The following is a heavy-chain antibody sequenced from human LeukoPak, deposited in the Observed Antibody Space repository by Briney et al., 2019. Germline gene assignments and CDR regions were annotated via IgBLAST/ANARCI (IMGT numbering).Heavy chain of an antibody. D-gene: IGHD3-22*01. Sequence: GGSLRLSCVACGFSFSDYYMSWIRQAPGRGLEWISYISGSGSDLYYADSVKGRFTISRDNANNSLYLQMNSLRAEDTAAYYCARSIGYYYTMDVWGQGTTVTVSS. CDR3: ARSIGYYYTMDV. J-gene: IGHJ6*02. CDR2: ISGSGSDL. V-gene: IGHV3-11*01. CDR1: GFSFSDYY.